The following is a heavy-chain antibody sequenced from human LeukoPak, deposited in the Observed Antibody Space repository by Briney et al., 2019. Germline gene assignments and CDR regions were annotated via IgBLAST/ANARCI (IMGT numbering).Heavy chain of an antibody. D-gene: IGHD3-10*01. CDR1: GFIFRNYD. CDR2: VRYDGSNK. Sequence: GGSLRLSCAASGFIFRNYDMHWVRQAPGKGLGWVAYVRYDGSNKYYADSVKGRFTISRDDSRNTLYLQMNSLRAEDTAMYYCAKDRGTARSTHFDYWGQGTLVTVSS. J-gene: IGHJ4*02. CDR3: AKDRGTARSTHFDY. V-gene: IGHV3-30*02.